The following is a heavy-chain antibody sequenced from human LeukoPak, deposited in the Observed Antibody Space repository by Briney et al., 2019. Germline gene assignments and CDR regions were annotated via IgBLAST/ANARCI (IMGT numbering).Heavy chain of an antibody. V-gene: IGHV4-38-2*02. D-gene: IGHD3-22*01. CDR1: GYSISSGYY. Sequence: PSETLSLTCTVSGYSISSGYYWGWIRQPPGKGLEWIGSIYHSGSTYYNPSLKSRVTISVDTSKTQFSLKLSSVTAADTAVYYCARSVYYDSRGFFIFDYWGQGTLVTVSS. CDR3: ARSVYYDSRGFFIFDY. J-gene: IGHJ4*02. CDR2: IYHSGST.